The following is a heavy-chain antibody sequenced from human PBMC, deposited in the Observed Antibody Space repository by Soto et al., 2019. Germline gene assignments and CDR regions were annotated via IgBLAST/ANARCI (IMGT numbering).Heavy chain of an antibody. J-gene: IGHJ4*02. V-gene: IGHV1-3*01. D-gene: IGHD1-26*01. CDR3: ARGLGLYYFDY. CDR1: GYTFTSYA. Sequence: ASVKVSCKASGYTFTSYAIHWVRQAPGQRLEWMGWTNAGNGDTKYSQKLQGRITITRDTSATTAYVELSSLTSEDTAVYYCARGLGLYYFDYWGQGTLVPVSS. CDR2: TNAGNGDT.